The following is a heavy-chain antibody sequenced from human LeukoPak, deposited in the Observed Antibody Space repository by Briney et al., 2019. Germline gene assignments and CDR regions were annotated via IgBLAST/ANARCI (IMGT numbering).Heavy chain of an antibody. CDR1: GYTFTSYY. CDR2: INPNSGGT. D-gene: IGHD5-18*01. J-gene: IGHJ4*02. V-gene: IGHV1-2*02. CDR3: ARDEGRGYSRPGDY. Sequence: ASVKVSCKASGYTFTSYYMHWVRQAPGQGLELMGWINPNSGGTNYAQKFQGRVTMTRDTSISTAYMELSRLRSDDTAVYYCARDEGRGYSRPGDYWGQGTLVTVSS.